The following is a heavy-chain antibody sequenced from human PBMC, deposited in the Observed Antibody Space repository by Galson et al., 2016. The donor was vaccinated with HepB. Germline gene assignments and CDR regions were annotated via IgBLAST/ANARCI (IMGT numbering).Heavy chain of an antibody. D-gene: IGHD3-22*01. CDR3: ARDGQFYSDPSGYYSYAFDI. Sequence: SLRLSCAASGFTVSKYNMSWVRQAPGKALDWVSLISGTERTYYAASVKGRFTISRDNSKNTLFLQMNSLRADDTAVYYCARDGQFYSDPSGYYSYAFDIWGQGTMVTVSS. CDR2: ISGTERT. V-gene: IGHV3-53*01. CDR1: GFTVSKYN. J-gene: IGHJ3*02.